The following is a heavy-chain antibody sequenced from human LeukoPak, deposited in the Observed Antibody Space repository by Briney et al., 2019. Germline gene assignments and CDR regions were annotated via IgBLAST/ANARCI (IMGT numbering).Heavy chain of an antibody. CDR2: IRYDGSNK. Sequence: GGSLRLSCAASGFTFSSYGMHWVRQAPGKGLEWVAFIRYDGSNKYYADSVKGRFTISRDNSKNTLYLQMNSLRAEDTAVYYCAKDESYSSSLNYWGRGTLVTVSS. J-gene: IGHJ4*02. D-gene: IGHD6-13*01. CDR3: AKDESYSSSLNY. CDR1: GFTFSSYG. V-gene: IGHV3-30*02.